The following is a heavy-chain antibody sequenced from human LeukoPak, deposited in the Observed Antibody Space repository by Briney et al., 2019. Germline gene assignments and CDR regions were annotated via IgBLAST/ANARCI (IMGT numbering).Heavy chain of an antibody. CDR1: GFTFSSYG. Sequence: GGSLRLSCAASGFTFSSYGMHWVRQAPGKGLEWVAVIWYDGSNKYYADSVKGRFTISRDNSKNTLYLQMNSLRAEDTAVYYCAREQPGPQTTVTTNAMRGMDVWGQGTTVTVSS. CDR3: AREQPGPQTTVTTNAMRGMDV. CDR2: IWYDGSNK. D-gene: IGHD4-17*01. V-gene: IGHV3-33*01. J-gene: IGHJ6*02.